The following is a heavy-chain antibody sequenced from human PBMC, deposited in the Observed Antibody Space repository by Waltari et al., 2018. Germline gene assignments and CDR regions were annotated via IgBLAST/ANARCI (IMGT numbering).Heavy chain of an antibody. V-gene: IGHV4-4*07. D-gene: IGHD2-21*01. CDR3: ARVVGVVIAKYFDL. J-gene: IGHJ2*01. CDR1: GGSISSYY. CDR2: IYTSGST. Sequence: QVQLQESGPGLVKPSETLSLTCTVSGGSISSYYWSWIRPPAGKGREWVGRIYTSGSTNYNPSLKSRVTMSVDTSKNQFSLKRSSVTAADTAVYYCARVVGVVIAKYFDLWGRGTLVTVSS.